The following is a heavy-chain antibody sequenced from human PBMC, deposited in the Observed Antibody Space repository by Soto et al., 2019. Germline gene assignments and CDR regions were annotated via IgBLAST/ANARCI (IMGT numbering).Heavy chain of an antibody. CDR2: IWYDGAHQ. Sequence: SLRLSCAASGFTFGSYGLHWVRQAPGKGLEWVAVIWYDGAHQYNGDSVKGRFTISRDNFKNTLYLQMNSLRVEDTAVYYCGRVAGSYHIDYWGQGTLVTVSS. V-gene: IGHV3-33*01. CDR3: GRVAGSYHIDY. J-gene: IGHJ4*02. CDR1: GFTFGSYG. D-gene: IGHD1-26*01.